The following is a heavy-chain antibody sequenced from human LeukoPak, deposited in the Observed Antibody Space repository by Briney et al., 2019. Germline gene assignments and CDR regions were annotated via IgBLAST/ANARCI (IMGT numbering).Heavy chain of an antibody. D-gene: IGHD4-23*01. CDR1: GYSISSGYY. CDR3: ASNSPRRDRAEYYFDY. Sequence: SETLSLTCTVSGYSISSGYYWGWIRQPPGKGLEWIGSIYHSGSTYYNPSLKSRVTISVDKSKNQFSLKLSSVTAADTAVYYCASNSPRRDRAEYYFDYWGQGTLVTVSS. J-gene: IGHJ4*02. CDR2: IYHSGST. V-gene: IGHV4-38-2*02.